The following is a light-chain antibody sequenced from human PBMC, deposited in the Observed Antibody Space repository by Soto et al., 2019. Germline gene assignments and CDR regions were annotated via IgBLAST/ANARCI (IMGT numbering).Light chain of an antibody. CDR1: SNDISPYNY. V-gene: IGLV2-14*01. J-gene: IGLJ2*01. CDR2: DVH. CDR3: CSYTRSGTLS. Sequence: QSALTQSASVSGAPGQSITISCIGTSNDISPYNYVSWYLHHPGQAPQLLIYDVHNRPSGISARFSGSKSGNTASLTISGLQPEDTALYYCCSYTRSGTLSFGGGTKLTVL.